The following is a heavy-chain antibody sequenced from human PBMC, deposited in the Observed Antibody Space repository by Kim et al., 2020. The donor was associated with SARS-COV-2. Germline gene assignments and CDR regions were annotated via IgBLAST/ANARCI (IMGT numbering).Heavy chain of an antibody. V-gene: IGHV3-30*03. D-gene: IGHD2-15*01. CDR3: VRGGYCSGGSCYSPNWFDP. CDR1: GFAFRSYA. J-gene: IGHJ5*02. Sequence: GGSLRLSCAASGFAFRSYAMHWVRQAPGRALEWLAIISSDGSNTDYRDSVKGRFTISRDNSKNTLYLQVNSLRPEDTAVYYCVRGGYCSGGSCYSPNWFDPWGQGTPVTVSS. CDR2: ISSDGSNT.